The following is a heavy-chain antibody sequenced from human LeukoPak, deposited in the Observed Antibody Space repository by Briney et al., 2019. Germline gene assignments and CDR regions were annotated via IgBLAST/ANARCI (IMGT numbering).Heavy chain of an antibody. V-gene: IGHV2-5*08. Sequence: TLSLTCTVSDDSITIYYWSWIRQPPGKALEWLALIFWDDDKRYRPSLKSRLTITKDTSKNQVVLKMTNMDPVDTATYYCPQILGAAAVFPNWGKETRAPAS. J-gene: IGHJ4*02. CDR2: IFWDDDK. D-gene: IGHD3-3*01. CDR3: PQILGAAAVFPN. CDR1: DDSITIYYW.